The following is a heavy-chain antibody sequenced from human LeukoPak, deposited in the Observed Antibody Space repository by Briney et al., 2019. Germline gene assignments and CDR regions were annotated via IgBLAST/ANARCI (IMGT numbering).Heavy chain of an antibody. Sequence: SVKVSCKASGGTFSSYAISWVRQAPGQGLEWMGGIIPIFGTANYAQKFQGRVTITADESTSTAYMELSSLRSVDTAVYYCARDFIPKILGSGSYYKTFPLGWFDPWGQGTLVTVSS. CDR1: GGTFSSYA. CDR3: ARDFIPKILGSGSYYKTFPLGWFDP. D-gene: IGHD3-10*01. J-gene: IGHJ5*02. CDR2: IIPIFGTA. V-gene: IGHV1-69*13.